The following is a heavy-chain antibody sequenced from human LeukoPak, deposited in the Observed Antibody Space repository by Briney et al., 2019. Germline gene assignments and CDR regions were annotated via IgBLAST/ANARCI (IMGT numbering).Heavy chain of an antibody. D-gene: IGHD6-19*01. V-gene: IGHV3-48*02. CDR1: GFTFSSYA. Sequence: GGSLRLSCAASGFTFSSYAMHWVRQAPGKGLEWISYISSTTTITYYADSVKGRFTISRDNAKDSLYLQMNSLRDEATAVYYCVAGTELVYWGQGTLVTVSS. J-gene: IGHJ4*02. CDR2: ISSTTTIT. CDR3: VAGTELVY.